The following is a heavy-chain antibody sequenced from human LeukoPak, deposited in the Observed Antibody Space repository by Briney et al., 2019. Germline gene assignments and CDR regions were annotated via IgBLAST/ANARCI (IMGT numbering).Heavy chain of an antibody. CDR3: ASATVTTFGGYYYYGMDV. D-gene: IGHD4-17*01. V-gene: IGHV4-59*08. J-gene: IGHJ6*02. CDR1: GGSISSYY. CDR2: IYYSGST. Sequence: SETLSLTCTVSGGSISSYYWSWIRQPPGKGLEWIGYIYYSGSTNYNPSLKSRVTISVVTSKNQFSLKLSSVTAADTAVYYCASATVTTFGGYYYYGMDVWGQGTTVTVSS.